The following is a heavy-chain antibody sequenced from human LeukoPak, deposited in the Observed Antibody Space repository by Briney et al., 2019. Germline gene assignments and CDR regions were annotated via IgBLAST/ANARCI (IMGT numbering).Heavy chain of an antibody. CDR3: ARKAGSTGYYIFVY. V-gene: IGHV1-69*13. Sequence: ASVKVSCKTSGGTFSSYAISWVRQAPGQGLEWMGAIIPIFGTANYAQKFQGRVTITADESTSTAYMELSSLRSEDTAVYYCARKAGSTGYYIFVYWGQGTLVTVSS. CDR2: IIPIFGTA. D-gene: IGHD3-9*01. CDR1: GGTFSSYA. J-gene: IGHJ4*02.